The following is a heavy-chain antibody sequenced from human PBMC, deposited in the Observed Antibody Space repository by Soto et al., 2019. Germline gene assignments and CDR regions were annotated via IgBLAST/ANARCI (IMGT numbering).Heavy chain of an antibody. Sequence: GGSLRLSCATSGFTFSSYAMNWVRQAPGKGLEWVSVISGSGDSTYYADSVKGRFTIPRDNSKNTLYLQMNSLRAEDTAVYYCAKRAYGSDFDYWGQGTLVTVSS. CDR2: ISGSGDST. V-gene: IGHV3-23*01. CDR1: GFTFSSYA. CDR3: AKRAYGSDFDY. D-gene: IGHD3-10*01. J-gene: IGHJ4*02.